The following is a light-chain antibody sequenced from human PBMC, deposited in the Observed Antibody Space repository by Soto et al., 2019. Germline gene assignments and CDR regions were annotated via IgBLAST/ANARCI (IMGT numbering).Light chain of an antibody. CDR2: AAS. CDR3: QHYAGSPPVFT. J-gene: IGKJ3*01. Sequence: DIVLTQSPGTLSLSPGDRATLSCRTSRFVSNYYVAWYQQRPGQAPRLLIYAASSRATDIPDRFSGSGSGTDFTLTISRLGPEAFAVYYCQHYAGSPPVFTFGPGTKVEI. V-gene: IGKV3-20*01. CDR1: RFVSNYY.